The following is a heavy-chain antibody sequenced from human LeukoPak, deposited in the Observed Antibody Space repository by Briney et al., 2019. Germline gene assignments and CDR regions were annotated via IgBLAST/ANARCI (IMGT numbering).Heavy chain of an antibody. CDR2: IYTSGST. D-gene: IGHD1-26*01. Sequence: SETLSLTCTVSGGSISSYYWSWIRQPPGKGLEWIGHIYTSGSTNYNPSLKSRVTISVDTSKNQFSLKLSSVTAADTALYYCATYSGTPLYYYYMDVWGKGTTVTVSS. J-gene: IGHJ6*03. CDR1: GGSISSYY. V-gene: IGHV4-4*09. CDR3: ATYSGTPLYYYYMDV.